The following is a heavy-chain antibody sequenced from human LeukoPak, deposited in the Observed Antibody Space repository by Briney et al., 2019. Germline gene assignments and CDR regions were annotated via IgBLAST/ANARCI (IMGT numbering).Heavy chain of an antibody. D-gene: IGHD3-22*01. V-gene: IGHV4-4*02. J-gene: IGHJ4*02. CDR1: GGSISSSNW. CDR2: IYHSGST. CDR3: ARDSSGYLRYFDY. Sequence: PSETLSLTCAVSGGSISSSNWWSWVRQPPGKGLEWIGEIYHSGSTNYNPSLKSRVTISVDKSKNQFSLKLSSVTAADTAVYYCARDSSGYLRYFDYWGQGTLVTVSS.